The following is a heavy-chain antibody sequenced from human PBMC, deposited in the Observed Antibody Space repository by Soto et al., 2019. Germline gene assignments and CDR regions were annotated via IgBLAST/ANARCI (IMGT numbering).Heavy chain of an antibody. Sequence: QVHLQESGPGLVKPSENLSLTCSVSGGYFNDYYWSWIRQPPGKGLEWIGYIYYSGSTKYNPSLKSRVTIAVDTSKSQFSLKLSSVTAADTAIYYCARAQVHYANWYFDLWGRGTLVTVSS. CDR2: IYYSGST. J-gene: IGHJ2*01. CDR1: GGYFNDYY. CDR3: ARAQVHYANWYFDL. V-gene: IGHV4-59*01. D-gene: IGHD3-16*01.